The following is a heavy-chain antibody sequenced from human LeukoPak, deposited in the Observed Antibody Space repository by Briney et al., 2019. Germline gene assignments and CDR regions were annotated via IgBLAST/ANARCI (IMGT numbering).Heavy chain of an antibody. CDR3: ARGVGYDILTGPGYFDL. CDR2: IIHSGST. J-gene: IGHJ2*01. D-gene: IGHD3-9*01. CDR1: TASVIDYY. V-gene: IGHV4-34*01. Sequence: SPTLSLTCALDTASVIDYYWSSIRQPPGVGLGWIWKIIHSGSTNYNPSLKSRVSISVDTSKNQFSLKLSSLNAADTAVYYCARGVGYDILTGPGYFDLWGRGTLVTVSS.